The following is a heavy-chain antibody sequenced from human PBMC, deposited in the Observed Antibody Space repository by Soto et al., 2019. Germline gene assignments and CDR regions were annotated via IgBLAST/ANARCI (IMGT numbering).Heavy chain of an antibody. CDR3: ARARRAFQASYGSGSYYIGNWFDP. D-gene: IGHD3-10*01. Sequence: SETLSLTCTVSGGSISSGGYYWSWIRQHPGKGLEWIGYIYYSGSTYYNPPLKSRVTISVDTSKNQFSLKLSSVTAADTAVYYCARARRAFQASYGSGSYYIGNWFDPWGQGTLVTVSS. J-gene: IGHJ5*02. CDR2: IYYSGST. CDR1: GGSISSGGYY. V-gene: IGHV4-31*03.